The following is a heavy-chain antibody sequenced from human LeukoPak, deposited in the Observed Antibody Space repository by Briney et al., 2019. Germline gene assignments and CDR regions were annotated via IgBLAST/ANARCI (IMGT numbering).Heavy chain of an antibody. CDR3: ASLSGSGSSDY. CDR1: GGSFSGYY. V-gene: IGHV4-34*01. Sequence: SETLSLTCAVYGGSFSGYYWSWIRQPPGKGLEWIGEINHSGSTNYNPSLKSRVTKSVDTSKNQFSLKLSSVTAADTAVYYCASLSGSGSSDYWGQGTLVTVSS. J-gene: IGHJ4*02. CDR2: INHSGST. D-gene: IGHD3-10*01.